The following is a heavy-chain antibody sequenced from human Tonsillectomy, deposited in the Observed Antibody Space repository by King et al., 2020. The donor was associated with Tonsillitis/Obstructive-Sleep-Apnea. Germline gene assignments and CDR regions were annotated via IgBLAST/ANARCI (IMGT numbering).Heavy chain of an antibody. V-gene: IGHV3-13*04. J-gene: IGHJ6*04. CDR2: IGTAEDT. D-gene: IGHD3-10*01. Sequence: VQLVESGGGLVQPGGSLRLSCAASGFTFSRYDMHWVRQATGKGLEWVSAIGTAEDTYYPGSVKGRFTISRENAKNSLYLQMNSLRAGDTAVYYCARDGGSGSPYYMDVWGKGTTVTVSS. CDR1: GFTFSRYD. CDR3: ARDGGSGSPYYMDV.